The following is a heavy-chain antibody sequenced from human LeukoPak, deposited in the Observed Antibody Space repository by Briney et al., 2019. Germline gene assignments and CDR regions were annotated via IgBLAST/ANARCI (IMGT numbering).Heavy chain of an antibody. CDR2: IIPIFGTA. CDR1: GGIFSSYA. CDR3: ARERQQLPGFDY. D-gene: IGHD6-13*01. J-gene: IGHJ4*02. V-gene: IGHV1-69*13. Sequence: SVTVSCKASGGIFSSYAISCVRQAPGQGLEWMGGIIPIFGTANYAQKFQGRVTITADESTTTAYMELSSLRSEDTAVYYCARERQQLPGFDYWGQGTLVTVSS.